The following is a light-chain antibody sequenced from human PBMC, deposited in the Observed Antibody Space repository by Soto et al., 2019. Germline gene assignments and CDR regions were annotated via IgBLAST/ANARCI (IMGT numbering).Light chain of an antibody. CDR2: QTS. CDR3: HQRQSWPRT. Sequence: EIVLTQSPATLSSFPDDRVTLSCRASQYINTRLAWYQHRPGQAPRLLIYQTSLRAAGIPARFSASGSGTDFTLTISDVQPEDFALYYCHQRQSWPRTFGQGTKVDIK. CDR1: QYINTR. J-gene: IGKJ1*01. V-gene: IGKV3-11*01.